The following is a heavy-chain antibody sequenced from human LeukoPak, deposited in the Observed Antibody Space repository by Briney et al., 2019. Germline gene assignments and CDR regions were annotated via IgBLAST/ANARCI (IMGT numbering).Heavy chain of an antibody. Sequence: GGSLRLSCAASGFSFRDFWMTWVRQAPGKGLEWVANINQGGSVKYYVDSVKGRFTISRDDAKNSLYLQMNSLRAEDTAVYYCAIELLAYYYDSSGYSAPYYHYYYLDVWGKGTTVTVSS. V-gene: IGHV3-7*01. D-gene: IGHD3-22*01. CDR2: INQGGSVK. CDR3: AIELLAYYYDSSGYSAPYYHYYYLDV. CDR1: GFSFRDFW. J-gene: IGHJ6*03.